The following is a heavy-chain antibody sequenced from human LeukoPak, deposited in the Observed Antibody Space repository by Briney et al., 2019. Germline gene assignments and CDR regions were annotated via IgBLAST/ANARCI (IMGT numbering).Heavy chain of an antibody. CDR1: GFTFSSYV. D-gene: IGHD2-15*01. Sequence: GRSLRLSCVASGFTFSSYVMHWVRPAPGKGLEWVAVICYDGSNKYYADSVKGRFTISRDKSKNTLYLQMNSLRAKDRAVYYCAREKLRVKLYYGMDVWGKGTTVTVSS. CDR2: ICYDGSNK. V-gene: IGHV3-33*01. CDR3: AREKLRVKLYYGMDV. J-gene: IGHJ6*04.